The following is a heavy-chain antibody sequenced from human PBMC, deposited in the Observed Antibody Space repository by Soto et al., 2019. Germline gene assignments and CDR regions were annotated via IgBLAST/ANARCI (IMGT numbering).Heavy chain of an antibody. D-gene: IGHD3-16*01. Sequence: EVLLVESGGGLVQPGGSLRLSCAASGFTFSSYEMNWVRQAPGKGLEWVSYISATASTIYYADSLKGRFTISRDNAKNSLYLQMNSLRADDTAVYYCAREGYVYAMDVWGQGTTVTVSS. CDR3: AREGYVYAMDV. J-gene: IGHJ6*02. CDR2: ISATASTI. V-gene: IGHV3-48*03. CDR1: GFTFSSYE.